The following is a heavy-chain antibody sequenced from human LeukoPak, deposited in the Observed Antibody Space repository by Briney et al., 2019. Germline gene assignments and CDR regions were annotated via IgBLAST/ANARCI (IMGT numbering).Heavy chain of an antibody. CDR3: ALMTGPRPFDY. V-gene: IGHV4-59*12. CDR1: GGSFSSYY. Sequence: SETLSLTCAVYGGSFSSYYWSWIRQPPGKGLEWIGYIYYSGSTNYNPSLKSRVTISVDTSKNQFSLKLSSVTAADTAVYYCALMTGPRPFDYWGQGTLVTVSS. D-gene: IGHD3-9*01. CDR2: IYYSGST. J-gene: IGHJ4*02.